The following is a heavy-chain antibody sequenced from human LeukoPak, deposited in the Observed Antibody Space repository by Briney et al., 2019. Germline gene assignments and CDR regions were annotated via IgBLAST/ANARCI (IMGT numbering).Heavy chain of an antibody. Sequence: GGSLRLPCAASGFTFSSYAMSWVRQAPGKGLEWVSAISDSGGSTYDADSVKGRFTISRDNSKNTLYLQMNSLRAEDTAVYYCAKDTSIGRYCTNGVCSPFDYWGQGTLVTVSS. CDR3: AKDTSIGRYCTNGVCSPFDY. CDR1: GFTFSSYA. J-gene: IGHJ4*02. CDR2: ISDSGGST. D-gene: IGHD2-8*01. V-gene: IGHV3-23*01.